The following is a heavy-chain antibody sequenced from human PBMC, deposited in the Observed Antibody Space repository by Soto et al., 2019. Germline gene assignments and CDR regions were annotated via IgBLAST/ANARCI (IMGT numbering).Heavy chain of an antibody. J-gene: IGHJ4*02. D-gene: IGHD3-10*01. CDR2: INWNAGRI. CDR3: AKVEDVGIGEFED. V-gene: IGHV3-9*01. CDR1: GFNIDDYA. Sequence: GGSLILSCAFSGFNIDDYAMHWVRQAPGKGLEWVSGINWNAGRILYADSVKGRFTISRDIANNSLYLQMDSLRAEDTAFYYCAKVEDVGIGEFEDWGPGTLVT.